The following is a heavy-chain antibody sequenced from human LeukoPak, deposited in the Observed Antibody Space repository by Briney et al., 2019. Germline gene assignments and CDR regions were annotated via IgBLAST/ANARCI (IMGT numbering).Heavy chain of an antibody. CDR1: GGSISSSSYY. V-gene: IGHV4-39*07. CDR2: IYYSGST. J-gene: IGHJ5*02. CDR3: ARGDGSATDWFDP. D-gene: IGHD3-10*01. Sequence: PSETLSLTCTVSGGSISSSSYYWGWIRQPPGKGLEWIGSIYYSGSTYYNPSLKSRVTISVDTSKNQFSLKLSSVTAADTAVYYCARGDGSATDWFDPWGQGTLVTVSS.